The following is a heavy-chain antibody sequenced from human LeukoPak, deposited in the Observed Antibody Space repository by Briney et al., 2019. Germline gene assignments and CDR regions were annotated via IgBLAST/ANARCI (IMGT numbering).Heavy chain of an antibody. CDR1: GFTFSSYW. Sequence: PGGSLRLSCAASGFTFSSYWMSWVRQAPGKGLEWVANIKQDGSEKYYVDSVKGRFTISRDNAKNSLYLQMNSLRAEDTAVYYCARVAYCGGDCYPYYYYYMDVWGKGTTVTVSS. CDR3: ARVAYCGGDCYPYYYYYMDV. J-gene: IGHJ6*03. V-gene: IGHV3-7*01. CDR2: IKQDGSEK. D-gene: IGHD2-21*02.